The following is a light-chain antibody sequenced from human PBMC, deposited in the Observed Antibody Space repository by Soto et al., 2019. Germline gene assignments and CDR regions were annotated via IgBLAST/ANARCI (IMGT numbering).Light chain of an antibody. V-gene: IGKV1-33*01. CDR1: QDIANF. Sequence: DIQLIQSPSSLSTSVGDRVTITCQASQDIANFLNWYQQKPGKAPKLLMTDASNLETGVPSRFSGSGSGTHFTFTISSLQPEDVATYYCQHYENLPYTFGQGTTLEIK. CDR3: QHYENLPYT. CDR2: DAS. J-gene: IGKJ2*01.